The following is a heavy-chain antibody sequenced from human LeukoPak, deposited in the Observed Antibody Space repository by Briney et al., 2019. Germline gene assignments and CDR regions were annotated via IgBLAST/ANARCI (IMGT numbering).Heavy chain of an antibody. Sequence: GGSLRLSCAASGFTFSSYWMNWVRQAPGKGREWVANIKQDGSEKYYVDSVKGRFNISRDKAKNSLYVQMNSLRAEDTDVYDSARDRRAPYYAFRSGYIDHYYIDVWGKGTTVTVSS. V-gene: IGHV3-7*01. CDR3: ARDRRAPYYAFRSGYIDHYYIDV. CDR1: GFTFSSYW. J-gene: IGHJ6*03. CDR2: IKQDGSEK. D-gene: IGHD3-3*01.